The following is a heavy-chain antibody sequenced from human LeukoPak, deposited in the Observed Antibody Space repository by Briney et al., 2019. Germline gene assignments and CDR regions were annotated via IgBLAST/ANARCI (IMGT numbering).Heavy chain of an antibody. CDR1: GYSFTDYY. D-gene: IGHD3-16*01. V-gene: IGHV1-2*02. CDR3: ARADRLHGGPYLIGP. CDR2: INPNSGGT. J-gene: IGHJ5*02. Sequence: ASVKVSCKASGYSFTDYYMHWVRQAPGQGLEWMGWINPNSGGTSFAQKFQGRFTMTRDTSITTVYMEVSWLTSDDTAIYYCARADRLHGGPYLIGPWGQGTLVTVSS.